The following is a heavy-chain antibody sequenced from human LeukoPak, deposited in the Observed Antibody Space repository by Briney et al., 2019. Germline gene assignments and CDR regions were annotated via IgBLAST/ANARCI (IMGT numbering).Heavy chain of an antibody. V-gene: IGHV1-46*01. D-gene: IGHD3-10*01. J-gene: IGHJ4*02. CDR2: INPSGGST. Sequence: ASVKVSCKASGYTFTSYYMHWVRQAPGQGLEWMGIINPSGGSTSYAQKFQGRVTMTRDTSTSTVYIELSSLRSEDTAVYYCARVSGSGDYFDYWGQGTLVTVSS. CDR1: GYTFTSYY. CDR3: ARVSGSGDYFDY.